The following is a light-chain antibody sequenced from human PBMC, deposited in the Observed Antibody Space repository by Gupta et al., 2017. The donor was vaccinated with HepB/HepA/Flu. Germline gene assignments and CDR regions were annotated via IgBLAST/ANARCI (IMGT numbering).Light chain of an antibody. Sequence: QSVLTHPPSPSPTPAQRVTISCSGSSTNVGGNTVNWYQQLPGTDAKHVMISEDRRPSGVADRCSGCSTGGNASPATSGVQSEEEEDDYCGGWDASINGWVFGGGTKLTVL. J-gene: IGLJ3*02. V-gene: IGLV1-44*01. CDR3: GGWDASINGWV. CDR1: STNVGGNT. CDR2: SED.